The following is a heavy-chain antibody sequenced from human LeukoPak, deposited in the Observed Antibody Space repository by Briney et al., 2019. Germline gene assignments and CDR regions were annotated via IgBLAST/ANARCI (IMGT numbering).Heavy chain of an antibody. Sequence: SETLSLTCTASGGSISSSSYSWGWIRQPPGKGLEWIGSIYYSGTTYYNPSPKSRVTISVDTSKIQFSLKLSSVAATDTAVYFCARLRFDFWSGYTHPYFDYWGQGTLVTVSS. V-gene: IGHV4-39*01. D-gene: IGHD3-3*01. J-gene: IGHJ4*02. CDR1: GGSISSSSYS. CDR3: ARLRFDFWSGYTHPYFDY. CDR2: IYYSGTT.